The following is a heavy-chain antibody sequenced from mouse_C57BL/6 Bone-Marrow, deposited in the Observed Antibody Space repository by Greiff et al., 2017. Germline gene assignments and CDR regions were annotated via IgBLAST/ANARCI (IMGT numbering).Heavy chain of an antibody. CDR2: IYPGDGDT. CDR3: ARGSSGPGSYFDY. CDR1: GYAFSSSW. D-gene: IGHD3-2*02. J-gene: IGHJ2*01. Sequence: QVQLKESGPELVKPGASVKISCKASGYAFSSSWMNWVKQRPGKGLEWIGRIYPGDGDTNYNGKFKGKATLTADKSSSTAYRQLSSLTSEDSAVYFCARGSSGPGSYFDYWGQGTTLTVSS. V-gene: IGHV1-82*01.